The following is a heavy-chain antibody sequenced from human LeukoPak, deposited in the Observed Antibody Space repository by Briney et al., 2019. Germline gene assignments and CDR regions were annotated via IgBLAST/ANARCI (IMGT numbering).Heavy chain of an antibody. V-gene: IGHV4-31*03. CDR2: IYYSGST. CDR1: GGSISSGGYY. D-gene: IGHD3-10*01. Sequence: SQTLSLTCTISGGSISSGGYYWSWIRQHPGKGLEWIGYIYYSGSTYYNPSLKSRVTISVDTSKNQFSLKLSSVTAADTAVYYCARESSYGSGSYYNDYFLDYWGQGTLVTVSS. J-gene: IGHJ4*02. CDR3: ARESSYGSGSYYNDYFLDY.